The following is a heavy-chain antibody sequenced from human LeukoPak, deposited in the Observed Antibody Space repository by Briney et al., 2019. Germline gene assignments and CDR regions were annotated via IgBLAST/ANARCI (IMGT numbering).Heavy chain of an antibody. Sequence: KPXETLSLTCTVXGGSISSYYWSWIRQPPGKGLEWIAYISDIGSINYNPSLKSRVTISLDTSKNQFSLKLSSVTAADTAVYYCAGHHPRNTVDFWGQGTLVTVSS. D-gene: IGHD2-8*02. V-gene: IGHV4-59*08. CDR3: AGHHPRNTVDF. CDR2: ISDIGSI. J-gene: IGHJ4*02. CDR1: GGSISSYY.